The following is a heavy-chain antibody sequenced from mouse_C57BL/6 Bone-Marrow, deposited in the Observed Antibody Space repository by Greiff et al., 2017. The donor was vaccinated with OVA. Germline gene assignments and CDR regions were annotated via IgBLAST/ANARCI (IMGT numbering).Heavy chain of an antibody. CDR1: GYTFTSYW. CDR3: ARPQFSIYYGSSYRYFDV. J-gene: IGHJ1*03. V-gene: IGHV1-50*01. Sequence: QVQLQQPGAELVKPGASVKLSCKASGYTFTSYWMQWVKQRPGQGLEWIGEIDPSDSYTNYNQKFKGKATLTVDTSSSTAYMQLSSLTSEDSAVYYCARPQFSIYYGSSYRYFDVWGKGTTVTVSS. D-gene: IGHD1-1*01. CDR2: IDPSDSYT.